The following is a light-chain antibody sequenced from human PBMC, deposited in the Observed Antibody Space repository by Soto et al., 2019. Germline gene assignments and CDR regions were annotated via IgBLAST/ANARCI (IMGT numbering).Light chain of an antibody. CDR1: QSVSSSY. J-gene: IGKJ1*01. V-gene: IGKV3-20*01. Sequence: EIVLTQSPGTLSLTPGERATLSCRASQSVSSSYFAWYQQKPGQAPRLLIYGASSRAPGIPERFSGSGSGTDFTLTISRLEPEDFAVYYCQQYGSSPGTFGQGTKVEIK. CDR3: QQYGSSPGT. CDR2: GAS.